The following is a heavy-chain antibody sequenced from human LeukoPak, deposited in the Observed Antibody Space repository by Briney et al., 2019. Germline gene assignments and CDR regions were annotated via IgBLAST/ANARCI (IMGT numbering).Heavy chain of an antibody. CDR1: GFTFSSYG. J-gene: IGHJ6*03. CDR2: IKQDGSKK. V-gene: IGHV3-7*04. Sequence: GGSLRLSCAASGFTFSSYGMHWVRQAPGKGLEWVADIKQDGSKKYYVDSVKGRFTISRDNAKNSLYLQMNSLRAEDTAVYYCARAEGSTVGGLINYYYYMDVWGKGTTVTVSS. CDR3: ARAEGSTVGGLINYYYYMDV. D-gene: IGHD3-16*01.